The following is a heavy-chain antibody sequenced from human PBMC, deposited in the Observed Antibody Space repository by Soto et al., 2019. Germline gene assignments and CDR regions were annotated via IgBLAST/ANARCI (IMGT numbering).Heavy chain of an antibody. Sequence: SETLSLTCAVYGGSFSGYYWSWIRQPPGKGLEWIGEINHSGSTNYNPSLKSRVTISVDTSKNQFSLKLSSVTAADTAVYYCARATYYYDSSGYYGQRHYYGMDVWGQGTTVTVLL. D-gene: IGHD3-22*01. CDR1: GGSFSGYY. CDR2: INHSGST. V-gene: IGHV4-34*01. CDR3: ARATYYYDSSGYYGQRHYYGMDV. J-gene: IGHJ6*02.